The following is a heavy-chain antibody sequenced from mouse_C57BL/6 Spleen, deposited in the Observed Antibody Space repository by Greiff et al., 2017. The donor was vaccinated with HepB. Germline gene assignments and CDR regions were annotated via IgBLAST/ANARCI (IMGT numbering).Heavy chain of an antibody. CDR3: ASSCYSNYDWFAH. V-gene: IGHV5-4*03. Sequence: EVKLVESGGGLVKPGGSLKLSCAASGFTFSSYAMSWVRRTPEKRLEWVATISDGGSYTYYPNNVKGRFTLSRDNAKNNLYLQMSHLKSEDTAMYYCASSCYSNYDWFAHWGQGILVTVSA. D-gene: IGHD2-5*01. CDR2: ISDGGSYT. CDR1: GFTFSSYA. J-gene: IGHJ3*01.